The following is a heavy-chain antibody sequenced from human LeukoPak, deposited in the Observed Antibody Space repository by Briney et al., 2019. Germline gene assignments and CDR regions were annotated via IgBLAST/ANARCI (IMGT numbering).Heavy chain of an antibody. Sequence: SETLSLTCAVYGGSFSGYYWSWIRQPPGKGLEWIGEINHSGSTNYNPSLKSRVTISVDTSKNQFSLKLSSVTAADTAVYYCARARAEVYWYFDLWGRGTLVTVSS. V-gene: IGHV4-34*01. CDR2: INHSGST. CDR1: GGSFSGYY. CDR3: ARARAEVYWYFDL. J-gene: IGHJ2*01.